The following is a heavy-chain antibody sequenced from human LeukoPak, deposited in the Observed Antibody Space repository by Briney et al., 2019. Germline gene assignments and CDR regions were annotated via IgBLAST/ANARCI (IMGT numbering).Heavy chain of an antibody. V-gene: IGHV4-34*01. Sequence: KPSETLSLTCAVYGGSFSGYYWSWIRQPPGKGLEWIGEINHSGSTNYNPSLKSRVTISVDTSKNQFSLKLSSVTAADTAVYYCARDGAQIAVAGTTGCGMDVWGQGTTVTVSS. CDR2: INHSGST. CDR1: GGSFSGYY. D-gene: IGHD6-19*01. CDR3: ARDGAQIAVAGTTGCGMDV. J-gene: IGHJ6*02.